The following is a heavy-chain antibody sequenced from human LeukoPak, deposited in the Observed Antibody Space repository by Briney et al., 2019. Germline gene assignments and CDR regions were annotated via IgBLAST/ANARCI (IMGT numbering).Heavy chain of an antibody. Sequence: SETLSLTCTVSGGSISSYYWSWIRQPPGKGLEWIGYIYYSGSTNYNPSLKGRVTISVDTSKNQFSLKLSSVTAADTAVYYCARDGWHYDSSTSNWFDPWGQGTLVTVSS. V-gene: IGHV4-59*01. J-gene: IGHJ5*02. D-gene: IGHD3-22*01. CDR1: GGSISSYY. CDR2: IYYSGST. CDR3: ARDGWHYDSSTSNWFDP.